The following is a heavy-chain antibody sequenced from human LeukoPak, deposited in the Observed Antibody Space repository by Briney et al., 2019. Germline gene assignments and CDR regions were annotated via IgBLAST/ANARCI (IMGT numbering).Heavy chain of an antibody. CDR1: GYTFTSYD. Sequence: ASVKVSCKASGYTFTSYDINWVRQATGQGLEWMGWMNPNSGNTGYAQKFQGRVTMTRNTSISTAYMEVSSLRSDDTAVYYCARLNGDREFDYWGQGTLVTVSS. J-gene: IGHJ4*02. CDR3: ARLNGDREFDY. D-gene: IGHD7-27*01. V-gene: IGHV1-8*01. CDR2: MNPNSGNT.